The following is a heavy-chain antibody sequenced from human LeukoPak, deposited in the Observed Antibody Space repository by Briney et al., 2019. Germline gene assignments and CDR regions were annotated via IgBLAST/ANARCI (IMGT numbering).Heavy chain of an antibody. CDR1: GFTFDDYA. J-gene: IGHJ4*02. CDR2: ISWNSGSI. D-gene: IGHD5-18*01. Sequence: GRSLRLSCAASGFTFDDYAMHWVRQAPGKGLEWVSGISWNSGSIGYADSVKGRFTISRDNAKNSLYLQMNSLRAEDTALYYCAKSAGGGYSYGSLDYWGQGTLVTVSS. V-gene: IGHV3-9*01. CDR3: AKSAGGGYSYGSLDY.